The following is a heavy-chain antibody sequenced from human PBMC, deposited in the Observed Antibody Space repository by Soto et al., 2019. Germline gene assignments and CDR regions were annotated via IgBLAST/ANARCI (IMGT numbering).Heavy chain of an antibody. J-gene: IGHJ4*02. Sequence: QITLKESGPTLVKPTQTLTLTCTFSGFSLSASGVGVGWIRQPPGKALEWLAIIYWDDAKHYSPSLKSSLTHTQDTPKNPGGLKKANMDPVDTGPYYRAHKGGGDRILDYWGQGTLVTVSS. D-gene: IGHD3-16*01. CDR1: GFSLSASGVG. CDR3: AHKGGGDRILDY. CDR2: IYWDDAK. V-gene: IGHV2-5*02.